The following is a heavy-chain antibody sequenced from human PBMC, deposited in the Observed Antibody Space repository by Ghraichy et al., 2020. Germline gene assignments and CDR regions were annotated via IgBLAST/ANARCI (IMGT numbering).Heavy chain of an antibody. CDR1: GYTFTGYY. Sequence: ASVKVSCKASGYTFTGYYMHWVRQAPGQGLEWMGRINPNSGGTNYAQKFQGRVTMTRDTSISTAYMELSSLRSDDTAVYYCARVSALIVGATTSAFDIWGQGTMVTVSS. J-gene: IGHJ3*02. CDR2: INPNSGGT. CDR3: ARVSALIVGATTSAFDI. D-gene: IGHD1-26*01. V-gene: IGHV1-2*06.